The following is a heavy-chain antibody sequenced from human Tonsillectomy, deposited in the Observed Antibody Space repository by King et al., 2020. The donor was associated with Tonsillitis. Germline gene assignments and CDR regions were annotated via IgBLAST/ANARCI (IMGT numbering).Heavy chain of an antibody. J-gene: IGHJ4*02. V-gene: IGHV4-59*01. Sequence: QLQESGPGLVKPSETLSLTCTVSGGAISSYYWSLIRQPPGKGLEWIGHIYDRGSTNYNPSLTSRVTISVDTSKNQFSLKLSSVTAADTAVYYCARGFLIYYYDSGGYYFDYWGQGTLVTVSS. CDR2: IYDRGST. CDR1: GGAISSYY. CDR3: ARGFLIYYYDSGGYYFDY. D-gene: IGHD3-22*01.